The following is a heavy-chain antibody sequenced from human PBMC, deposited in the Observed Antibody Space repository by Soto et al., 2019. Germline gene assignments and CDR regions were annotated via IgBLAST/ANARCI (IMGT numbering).Heavy chain of an antibody. J-gene: IGHJ4*02. CDR1: GASLNNYY. D-gene: IGHD1-26*01. CDR3: ARGSLAPDY. Sequence: SETLSLTCTVSGASLNNYYWSWARQPAGKGLEWVGRIYTSGSTNYNPSLESRVTMSVDTSKNQFSLKLSSVTAADAAVHYCARGSLAPDYWGQGTLVTVSS. V-gene: IGHV4-4*07. CDR2: IYTSGST.